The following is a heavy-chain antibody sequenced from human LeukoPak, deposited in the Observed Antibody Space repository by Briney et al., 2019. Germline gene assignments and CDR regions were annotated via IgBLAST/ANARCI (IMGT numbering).Heavy chain of an antibody. J-gene: IGHJ4*02. V-gene: IGHV4-34*01. CDR1: GRSFSCYY. CDR2: IGHSGST. CDR3: ARGRRLTPRIDSSWYRAYFDY. D-gene: IGHD6-13*01. Sequence: PPQTMSPTSALDGRSFSCYYTSCIRQPARKGLEWIGVIGHSGSTNYGQSLKSRVTISVDTSKNQFSLKLSSVAAAGTAVYYCARGRRLTPRIDSSWYRAYFDYWGQGTLVTVSS.